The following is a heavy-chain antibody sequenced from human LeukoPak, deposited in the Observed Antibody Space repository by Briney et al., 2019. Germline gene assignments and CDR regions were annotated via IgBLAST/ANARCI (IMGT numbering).Heavy chain of an antibody. CDR3: ARDRVQANPRRGYYYYYGMDV. Sequence: PSETLSLTCTVSGVSVSSGSYYWSWIRQPPGKGLEWIGYIYYSGSTNYNPSLKSRVTISVDTSKNQFSLKLSSVTAADTAVYYCARDRVQANPRRGYYYYYGMDVWGQGTTVTVSS. D-gene: IGHD1-1*01. J-gene: IGHJ6*02. V-gene: IGHV4-61*01. CDR2: IYYSGST. CDR1: GVSVSSGSYY.